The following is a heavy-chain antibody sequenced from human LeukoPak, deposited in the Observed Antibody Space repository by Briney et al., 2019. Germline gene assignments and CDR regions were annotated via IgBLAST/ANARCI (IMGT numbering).Heavy chain of an antibody. J-gene: IGHJ4*02. CDR1: GGTFSSYA. D-gene: IGHD3-22*01. Sequence: SVKVSCKASGGTFSSYAISWVRQAPGQGLEWMGMIIPIFGTANYAQKFQGRVTITADKSTSTAYMELSSLRSEDTAVYYCASCWYYDSSGYYHLGYWGQGTLVTVSS. CDR3: ASCWYYDSSGYYHLGY. V-gene: IGHV1-69*06. CDR2: IIPIFGTA.